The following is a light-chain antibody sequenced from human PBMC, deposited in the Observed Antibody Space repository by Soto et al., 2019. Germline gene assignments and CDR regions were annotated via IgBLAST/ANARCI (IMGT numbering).Light chain of an antibody. CDR1: QSVSDNY. CDR2: AAS. J-gene: IGKJ5*01. CDR3: QQANSFPLT. V-gene: IGKV1-12*01. Sequence: TQSPGTLSLSPGERATLSCRASQSVSDNYLAWYQQKPGKAPKLLIYAASSLQSGVPSRFSGSGSGTDCTLTISSLQPEDVSTYYCQQANSFPLTFRGGTRLEIK.